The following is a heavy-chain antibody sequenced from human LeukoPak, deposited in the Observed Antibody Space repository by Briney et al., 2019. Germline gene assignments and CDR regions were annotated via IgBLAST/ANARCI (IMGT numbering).Heavy chain of an antibody. CDR1: GGSISSSSYY. V-gene: IGHV4-39*01. CDR3: ARGEPSSSWD. J-gene: IGHJ4*02. CDR2: IYYSGST. D-gene: IGHD6-13*01. Sequence: PSETLSLTCTVSGGSISSSSYYWGWIRQPPGKGLEWIGSIYYSGSTYYNPSLKSRVTISVDTSKNQFSLKLSSVTAADTAVYYCARGEPSSSWDWGQGTLVTVSS.